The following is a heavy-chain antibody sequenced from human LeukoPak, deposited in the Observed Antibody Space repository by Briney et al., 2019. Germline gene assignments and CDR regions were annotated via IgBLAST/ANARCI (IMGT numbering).Heavy chain of an antibody. CDR3: AKAKITLIVVANPNSGALDI. CDR1: GFTFRDYA. Sequence: GGSLRLSCAASGFTFRDYAMTWVRQAPGKGLEWVSGISGSGSSTYSADSVKGRFTISRDNSNNTLYLQMNSLRAEDTALYYCAKAKITLIVVANPNSGALDIWGQGTMVTVSS. D-gene: IGHD3-22*01. V-gene: IGHV3-23*01. CDR2: ISGSGSST. J-gene: IGHJ3*02.